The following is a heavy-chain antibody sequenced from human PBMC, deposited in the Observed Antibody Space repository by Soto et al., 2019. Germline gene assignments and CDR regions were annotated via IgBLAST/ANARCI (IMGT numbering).Heavy chain of an antibody. CDR3: ARDATTVSYYFDY. D-gene: IGHD4-17*01. V-gene: IGHV3-30-3*01. CDR2: ISYDGSNK. Sequence: QVQLVESGGGVVQPGRSLRLSCAASGFTFSSYAMHWVRQAPGKGLEWVAVISYDGSNKYYADSVKGRFTISRDNSKNTLYLQMNSLRAEDTAVYYCARDATTVSYYFDYWGQGTLVTVSS. J-gene: IGHJ4*02. CDR1: GFTFSSYA.